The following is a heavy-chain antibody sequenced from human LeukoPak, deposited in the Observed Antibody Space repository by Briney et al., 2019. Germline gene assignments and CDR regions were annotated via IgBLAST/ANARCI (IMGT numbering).Heavy chain of an antibody. D-gene: IGHD3-3*01. CDR1: GFTFSSYC. Sequence: GGSLRLSCAASGFTFSSYCMNWVRQAPGKGLEWVSSISSSSSYIYYADSVKGRFTISRDNAKNSLYLQMNSLRAEDTAVYYCASRRITIFGVVISDYWGQGTLVTVSS. CDR2: ISSSSSYI. V-gene: IGHV3-21*01. CDR3: ASRRITIFGVVISDY. J-gene: IGHJ4*02.